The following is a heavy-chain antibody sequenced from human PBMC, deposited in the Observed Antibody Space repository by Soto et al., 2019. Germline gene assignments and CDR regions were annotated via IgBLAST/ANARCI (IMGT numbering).Heavy chain of an antibody. V-gene: IGHV4-59*01. CDR2: IYYTVTT. CDR1: GTSIRGYY. D-gene: IGHD3-10*01. J-gene: IGHJ4*02. Sequence: PSETLSLTCSVSGTSIRGYYWTWIRQPPGKGLEWIGYIYYTVTTKYNPSLKSRVTISVDTSKNQFSLRLNSVTAADTAVYYCARGVSSFGSNHFDSWGQGALVTVSS. CDR3: ARGVSSFGSNHFDS.